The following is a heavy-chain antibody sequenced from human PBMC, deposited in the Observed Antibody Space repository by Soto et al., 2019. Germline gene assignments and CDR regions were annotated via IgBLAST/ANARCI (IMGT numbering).Heavy chain of an antibody. V-gene: IGHV4-59*01. CDR3: ARRNGDYVLLFDY. J-gene: IGHJ4*02. Sequence: SETLSLTCTVSGGSISSYYWSWIRQPPGKGLEWIGYIYYSGSTNYNPSLKSRVTISVDTSKNQFSLKLSSVTAADTAVYYCARRNGDYVLLFDYWAQGNLVPVSS. CDR2: IYYSGST. CDR1: GGSISSYY. D-gene: IGHD4-17*01.